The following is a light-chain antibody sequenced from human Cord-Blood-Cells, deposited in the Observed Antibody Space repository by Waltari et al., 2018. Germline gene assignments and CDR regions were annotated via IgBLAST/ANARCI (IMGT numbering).Light chain of an antibody. V-gene: IGKV3-15*01. J-gene: IGKJ4*01. CDR1: QSVSSN. CDR2: GAS. Sequence: EIVMTQSPATLSVSPGERATLPCRASQSVSSNLARYQQKPGQAPRPLIYGASTRATGIPARFSGSGSGTEFTLTISSLQSEDFAVYYCQQYNNWPPLTFGGGTKVEIK. CDR3: QQYNNWPPLT.